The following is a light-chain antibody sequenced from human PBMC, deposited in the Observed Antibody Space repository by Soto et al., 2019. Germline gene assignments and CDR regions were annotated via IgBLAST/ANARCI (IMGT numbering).Light chain of an antibody. V-gene: IGLV2-14*01. CDR1: SRDGGEYYY. Sequence: QSALTQAASVSGSPGQSISISCSGTSRDGGEYYYVSWYQQHPGRAPKLLIYEVSNRPSGVSNRFSGSKSGNTAALTISWLQAEDEAQYYCSSYTSSSFYVFGPGTKPTVL. CDR3: SSYTSSSFYV. J-gene: IGLJ1*01. CDR2: EVS.